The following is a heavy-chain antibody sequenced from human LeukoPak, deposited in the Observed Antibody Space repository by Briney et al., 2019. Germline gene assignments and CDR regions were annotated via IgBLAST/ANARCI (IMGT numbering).Heavy chain of an antibody. CDR1: GFTFTSYA. Sequence: PGGSLRLSCEASGFTFTSYAMHWVRQAPGKGLEWVSSISASGSGTFYTDSMSGRFTISRDNAKKTLFLQMKNLRLGDTALYYCAKGRDTSGRPNFDFWGQRTLVTFSS. V-gene: IGHV3-23*01. CDR2: ISASGSGT. J-gene: IGHJ4*02. D-gene: IGHD6-19*01. CDR3: AKGRDTSGRPNFDF.